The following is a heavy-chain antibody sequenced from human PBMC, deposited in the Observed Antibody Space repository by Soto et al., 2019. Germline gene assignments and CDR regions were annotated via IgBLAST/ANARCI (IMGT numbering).Heavy chain of an antibody. D-gene: IGHD6-19*01. CDR2: LSASGDTK. CDR3: AKDRSLYSTDWYADF. CDR1: GFTFSSFS. J-gene: IGHJ4*02. Sequence: EVQLLESGGDLVPPGGSLRLSCAVSGFTFSSFSMTWVRQAPGKGLEWVATLSASGDTKHYADSVTGRFIISRDNSKNSLYLQMNSLRAEDTAIYYCAKDRSLYSTDWYADFWGQGTLVTVSP. V-gene: IGHV3-23*01.